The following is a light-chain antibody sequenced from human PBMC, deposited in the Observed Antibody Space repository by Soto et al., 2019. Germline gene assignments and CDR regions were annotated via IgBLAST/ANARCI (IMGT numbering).Light chain of an antibody. J-gene: IGLJ3*02. Sequence: QSVLTQPPSVSGAPGQRVTISCTGSSSNIGAGYDVHWYQQLPGTAPKLLIYGNSNRPSGVPDRFSGSKSGTSASLAITGLQAEHEADYSCQSYDSSLSGGVFGGGTKVTVL. CDR3: QSYDSSLSGGV. CDR1: SSNIGAGYD. CDR2: GNS. V-gene: IGLV1-40*01.